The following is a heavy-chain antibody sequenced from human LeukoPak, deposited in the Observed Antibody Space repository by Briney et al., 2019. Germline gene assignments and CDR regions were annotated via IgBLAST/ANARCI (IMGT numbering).Heavy chain of an antibody. CDR3: ARVAPWYYYDSSGYTVDY. J-gene: IGHJ4*02. CDR1: GFTFSSYW. V-gene: IGHV3-21*01. D-gene: IGHD3-22*01. Sequence: GGSLRLSCAASGFTFSSYWMSWVRQAPGKGLEWVSSISSSSSYIYYADSVKGRFTISRDNAKNSLYLQMNSLRAEDTAVYYCARVAPWYYYDSSGYTVDYWGQGTLVTVSS. CDR2: ISSSSSYI.